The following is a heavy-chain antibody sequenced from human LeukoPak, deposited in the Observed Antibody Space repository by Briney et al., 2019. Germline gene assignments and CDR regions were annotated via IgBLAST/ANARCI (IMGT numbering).Heavy chain of an antibody. CDR1: GYTFTSYD. J-gene: IGHJ6*02. V-gene: IGHV1-8*01. CDR3: ARGRSSSWHNYYYYYGMDV. CDR2: MNPNSGNT. D-gene: IGHD6-13*01. Sequence: GASVKVSCKDSGYTFTSYDINWVRQATGQGLEWMGWMNPNSGNTGYAQKFQGRVTMTRNTSISTAYMELSSLRSEDTAVYYCARGRSSSWHNYYYYYGMDVWGQGTTVTVSS.